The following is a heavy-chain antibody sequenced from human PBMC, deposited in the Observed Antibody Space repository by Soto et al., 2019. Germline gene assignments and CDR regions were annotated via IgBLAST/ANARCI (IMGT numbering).Heavy chain of an antibody. CDR1: GFTFSSYG. J-gene: IGHJ4*02. D-gene: IGHD6-6*01. Sequence: QVQLVESGGGVVQPGRSLRLSCAASGFTFSSYGMHWVGQAPGKGLEWVAVIWYDGSNKYYADSVKGRFTISRDNSKNTLYLQMNSLRAEDTAVYYCARDMYSSSSIDYWGQGTLVTVSS. CDR2: IWYDGSNK. V-gene: IGHV3-33*01. CDR3: ARDMYSSSSIDY.